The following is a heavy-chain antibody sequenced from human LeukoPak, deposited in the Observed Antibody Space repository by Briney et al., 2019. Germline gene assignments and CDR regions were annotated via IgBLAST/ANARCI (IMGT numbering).Heavy chain of an antibody. CDR2: IYYSRST. D-gene: IGHD6-13*01. J-gene: IGHJ5*02. Sequence: PSETLSLTCTVSGGSISSSSYYWGWIRQPPGKGLEWIGSIYYSRSTYYNPSLKSRVTISVDTSKNQFSLKLSSVTAADTAVYYCASPMGAAAGPSNWFDPWGQGTLVTVSS. V-gene: IGHV4-39*01. CDR1: GGSISSSSYY. CDR3: ASPMGAAAGPSNWFDP.